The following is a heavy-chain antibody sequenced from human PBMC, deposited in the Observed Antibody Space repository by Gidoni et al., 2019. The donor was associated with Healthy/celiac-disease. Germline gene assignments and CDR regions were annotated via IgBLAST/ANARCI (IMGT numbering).Heavy chain of an antibody. Sequence: QVQLVASGGGVVQPGRSLRLSCAASGFPFSSYAMHWVRQAPGKGLGWVAVISYDGSNKYYADSVKGRFTISRDNSKNTLYLQMNSLRAEDTAVYYCARSSPDIGDWFDPWGQGTLVTVSS. J-gene: IGHJ5*02. CDR3: ARSSPDIGDWFDP. D-gene: IGHD3-10*01. CDR2: ISYDGSNK. CDR1: GFPFSSYA. V-gene: IGHV3-30*04.